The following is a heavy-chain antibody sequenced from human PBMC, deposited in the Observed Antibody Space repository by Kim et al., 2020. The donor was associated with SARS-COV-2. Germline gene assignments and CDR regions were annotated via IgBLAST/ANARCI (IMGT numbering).Heavy chain of an antibody. D-gene: IGHD6-13*01. V-gene: IGHV1-3*01. Sequence: SQKFQGRVTSTRDTSASTAYMELSSLRSEDTAVYYCARWRIAAAGNWFDPWGQGTLVTVSS. CDR3: ARWRIAAAGNWFDP. J-gene: IGHJ5*02.